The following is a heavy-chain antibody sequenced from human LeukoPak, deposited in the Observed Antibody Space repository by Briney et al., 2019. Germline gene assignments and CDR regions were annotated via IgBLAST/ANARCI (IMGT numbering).Heavy chain of an antibody. CDR2: IRYDGSNK. CDR3: AKEKYSGYDLGFDY. Sequence: GGSLRLSCAASGFTFSSYGMHWVRQAPGKGLEWVAFIRYDGSNKYYADSVKGRFTISRDNSKNSLYLQMNSLRTEDTALYYCAKEKYSGYDLGFDYWGQGTLVTVSS. D-gene: IGHD5-12*01. V-gene: IGHV3-30*02. CDR1: GFTFSSYG. J-gene: IGHJ4*02.